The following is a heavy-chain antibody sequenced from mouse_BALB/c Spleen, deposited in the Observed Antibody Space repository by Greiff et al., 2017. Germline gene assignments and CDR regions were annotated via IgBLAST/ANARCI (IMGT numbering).Heavy chain of an antibody. Sequence: EVQLVESGGGLVKPGGSLKLSCAASGFTFSDYYMYWVRQTPEKRLEWVATISDGGSYTYYPDSVKGRFTISRDNAKNNLYLQMSSLKSEDTAMYYCARDHGNYSYYFDYWGQGTTLTVSS. CDR1: GFTFSDYY. J-gene: IGHJ2*01. CDR2: ISDGGSYT. CDR3: ARDHGNYSYYFDY. D-gene: IGHD2-1*01. V-gene: IGHV5-4*02.